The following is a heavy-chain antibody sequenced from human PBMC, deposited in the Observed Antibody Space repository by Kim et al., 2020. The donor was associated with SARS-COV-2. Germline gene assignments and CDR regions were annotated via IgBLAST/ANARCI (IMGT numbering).Heavy chain of an antibody. J-gene: IGHJ4*02. D-gene: IGHD2-15*01. CDR2: INPDGGEQ. CDR3: GGL. CDR1: GFNFVGSW. Sequence: GGSLRLSCVASGFNFVGSWMSWVRQAPGKGLEWVANINPDGGEQYYVDSVEGRFTISRDNTKNSLFLLMNSLRVKDTAVYYCGGLGGQGTLVIVSS. V-gene: IGHV3-7*01.